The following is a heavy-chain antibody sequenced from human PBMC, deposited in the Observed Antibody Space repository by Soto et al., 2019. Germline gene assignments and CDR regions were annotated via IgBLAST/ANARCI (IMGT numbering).Heavy chain of an antibody. V-gene: IGHV4-39*01. CDR2: IYYSGST. D-gene: IGHD3-16*01. CDR1: GGSISSSSYY. Sequence: SETLSLTCTVSGGSISSSSYYWGWIRQPPGKGLEWIGSIYYSGSTYYNPSLKSRVTISVDTSKNQFSLKLSSVTAADTAVYYCARLAYGDAFDIWGQGTMVTVS. CDR3: ARLAYGDAFDI. J-gene: IGHJ3*02.